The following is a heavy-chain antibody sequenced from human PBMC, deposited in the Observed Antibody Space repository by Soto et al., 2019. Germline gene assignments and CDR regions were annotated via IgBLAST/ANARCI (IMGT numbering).Heavy chain of an antibody. J-gene: IGHJ4*02. V-gene: IGHV1-2*02. CDR2: INPNSGGT. CDR3: AREPATAKPEGVDF. CDR1: GYTLSDYY. D-gene: IGHD1-1*01. Sequence: AAVNVSCKASGYTLSDYYIHWVRQAPGQGLEWMGWINPNSGGTKYAPKFQGGVTMTRDTSITTAYMELSRLRSGDTAVYYCAREPATAKPEGVDFWGQGTLVTSPQ.